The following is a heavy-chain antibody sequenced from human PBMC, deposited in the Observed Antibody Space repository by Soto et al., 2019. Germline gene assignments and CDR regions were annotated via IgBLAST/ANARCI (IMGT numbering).Heavy chain of an antibody. CDR3: ARHVFQSMIVVIWSDT. Sequence: PSETLSLTCTVSVGSISSSSYYFGWIRQPPGKGLEWIGSIYYSWSTYYNPSLKSRVTISVDTSKNQFSLKLSSVTAADTAVYYCARHVFQSMIVVIWSDTWGQGTLVTVSS. J-gene: IGHJ5*02. V-gene: IGHV4-39*01. CDR2: IYYSWST. CDR1: VGSISSSSYY. D-gene: IGHD3-22*01.